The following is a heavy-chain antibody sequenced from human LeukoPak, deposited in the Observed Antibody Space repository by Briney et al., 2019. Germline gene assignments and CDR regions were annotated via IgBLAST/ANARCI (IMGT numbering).Heavy chain of an antibody. CDR3: AKDFGDFYPPLFDS. V-gene: IGHV3-23*01. J-gene: IGHJ4*01. CDR1: GFRFWSYG. Sequence: PGGSLRLSCETSGFRFWSYGMSWVRQAPGKGVEWVSSISGSGRTYYADSVRGRVTCSRDDSKSAVSLVMNSLRAEDTAVYYCAKDFGDFYPPLFDSWGHGTLVTVSS. D-gene: IGHD4-17*01. CDR2: ISGSGRT.